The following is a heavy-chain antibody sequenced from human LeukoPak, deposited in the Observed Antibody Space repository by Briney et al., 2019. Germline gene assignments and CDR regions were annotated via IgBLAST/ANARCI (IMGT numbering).Heavy chain of an antibody. J-gene: IGHJ6*03. CDR2: IQYDGSTK. D-gene: IGHD2-21*01. CDR1: GFNFRSYG. V-gene: IGHV3-30*02. CDR3: AKVPRVAYYKYMDV. Sequence: GGSQTLPCAASGFNFRSYGMHWVRHTPGKGLEWVAFIQYDGSTKVYADSAKGRVTISRDNSKNTVHLQMNSLKAEDTAVYYCAKVPRVAYYKYMDVWGKG.